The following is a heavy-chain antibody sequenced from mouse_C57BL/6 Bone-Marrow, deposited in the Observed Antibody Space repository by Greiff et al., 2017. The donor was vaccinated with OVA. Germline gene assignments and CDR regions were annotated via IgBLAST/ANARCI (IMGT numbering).Heavy chain of an antibody. Sequence: QVQLQQPGAELVKPGASVKLSCKASGYTFTSYWMHWVKQRPGQGLEWIGMIHPNSGSTNYNEKFKSKATLTVDKSSSTAYMQLSSLTSEDSAVYYCARSTLLRFSYYYAMDYWGQGTSVTVSS. V-gene: IGHV1-64*01. CDR3: ARSTLLRFSYYYAMDY. CDR1: GYTFTSYW. D-gene: IGHD1-1*01. J-gene: IGHJ4*01. CDR2: IHPNSGST.